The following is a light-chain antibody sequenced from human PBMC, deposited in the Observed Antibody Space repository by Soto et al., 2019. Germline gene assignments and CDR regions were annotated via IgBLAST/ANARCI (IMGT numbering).Light chain of an antibody. CDR3: QQRSKWRT. J-gene: IGKJ1*01. CDR2: DAS. CDR1: QSVSGY. V-gene: IGKV3-11*01. Sequence: EILMTQSPATLSVSPGERATLSCRASQSVSGYLAWYQQKPGQAPRLLIYDASKRATGIPARFSGSGFGTDFTLTISSLEPEDFAVYYCQQRSKWRTFGQGTKVDIK.